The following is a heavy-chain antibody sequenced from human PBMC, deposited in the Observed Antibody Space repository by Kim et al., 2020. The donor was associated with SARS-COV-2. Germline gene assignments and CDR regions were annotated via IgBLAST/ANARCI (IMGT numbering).Heavy chain of an antibody. CDR3: ARARGVKHLRYWFDP. CDR2: IGSSSTTI. V-gene: IGHV3-48*02. J-gene: IGHJ5*02. CDR1: GFTFSTYS. D-gene: IGHD1-20*01. Sequence: GGSLRLSCAGSGFTFSTYSMNWVRQAPGKGLEWVSYIGSSSTTIYYADSVKGRFTISRDNAKNSLYLQMNSLRDEDTAVYYCARARGVKHLRYWFDPWGQGTLVTVSS.